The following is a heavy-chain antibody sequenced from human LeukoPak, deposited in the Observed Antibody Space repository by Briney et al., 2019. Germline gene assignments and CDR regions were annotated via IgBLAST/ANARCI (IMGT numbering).Heavy chain of an antibody. CDR3: ARAEMSPFWSASYSGSYSFDY. D-gene: IGHD3-3*01. V-gene: IGHV1-2*02. Sequence: GASVKVSCKASGYSFTVYYIHWVRQAPGQGLEWLGCINPNSGGTNYAQKFQGRVTTTRDTSIRTAYLHLSGLSSDDTAVYFCARAEMSPFWSASYSGSYSFDYWGQGTLVTASS. CDR1: GYSFTVYY. CDR2: INPNSGGT. J-gene: IGHJ4*02.